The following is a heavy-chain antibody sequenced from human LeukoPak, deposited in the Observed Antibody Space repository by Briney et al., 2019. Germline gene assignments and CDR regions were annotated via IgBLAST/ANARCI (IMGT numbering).Heavy chain of an antibody. V-gene: IGHV4-39*01. CDR1: GDSISSSSYY. Sequence: PSETLSLTCTVSGDSISSSSYYWGWIRQPPGKGLEWIGSIFYSGTTYYNPSLKSRVTMSVDTSKNQFSLKLSSVTAADTALNYCARHRGALFGPKDVWGQGTTVTVSS. CDR2: IFYSGTT. J-gene: IGHJ6*02. CDR3: ARHRGALFGPKDV. D-gene: IGHD3-3*01.